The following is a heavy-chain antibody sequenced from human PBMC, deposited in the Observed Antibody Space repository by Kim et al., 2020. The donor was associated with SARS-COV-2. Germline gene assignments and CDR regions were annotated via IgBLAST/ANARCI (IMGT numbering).Heavy chain of an antibody. CDR2: IKSETDGGTA. Sequence: GGSLRLSCAVSGIPFSNAWFNWVCQSPGKGLEWVGRIKSETDGGTADLAAPVKGRFAISRDDSKNTLYLLMNNVKTDDSAVYYCTTVSMRWGQGTLVTVSS. V-gene: IGHV3-15*01. CDR3: TTVSMR. D-gene: IGHD2-2*01. J-gene: IGHJ4*02. CDR1: GIPFSNAW.